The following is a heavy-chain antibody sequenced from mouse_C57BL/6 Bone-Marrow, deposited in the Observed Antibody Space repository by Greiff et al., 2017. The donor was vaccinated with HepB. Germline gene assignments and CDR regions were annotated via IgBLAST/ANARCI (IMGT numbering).Heavy chain of an antibody. CDR2: IYPRSGNT. V-gene: IGHV1-81*01. CDR1: GYTFTSYG. D-gene: IGHD1-1*01. Sequence: QVHVKQSGAELARPGASVKLSCKASGYTFTSYGISWVKQSTGQGLEWIGEIYPRSGNTYYNEKFKGKATLTADKSSSTAYMELRSLTSEDSAVYFCAREGYYGSSLYFDYWGQGTTLTVSS. J-gene: IGHJ2*01. CDR3: AREGYYGSSLYFDY.